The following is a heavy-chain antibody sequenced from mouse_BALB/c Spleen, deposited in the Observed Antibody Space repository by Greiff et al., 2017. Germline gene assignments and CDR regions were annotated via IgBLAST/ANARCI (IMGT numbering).Heavy chain of an antibody. Sequence: EVHLVESGGGLVKPGGSLKLSCAASGFAFSSYDMSWVRQTPEKRLEWVAYISSGGGSTYYPDTVKGRFTISRDNAKNTLYLQMSSLKSEDTAMYYCARHDYDVGYYFDYWGQGTSVTVSS. V-gene: IGHV5-12-1*01. CDR2: ISSGGGST. D-gene: IGHD2-4*01. J-gene: IGHJ4*01. CDR3: ARHDYDVGYYFDY. CDR1: GFAFSSYD.